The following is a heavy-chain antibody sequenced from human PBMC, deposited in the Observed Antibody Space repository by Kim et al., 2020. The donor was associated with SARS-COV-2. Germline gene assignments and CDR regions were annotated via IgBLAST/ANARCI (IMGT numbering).Heavy chain of an antibody. D-gene: IGHD2-8*01. J-gene: IGHJ5*02. V-gene: IGHV4-38-2*02. CDR3: ARVTSNWFDP. Sequence: SETLSLTCTVAGYSISSGYYWGWIRQPPGKGLEWIGSIYRSGSTYYNPSLKTRVTISVDTSKNQFSLKLTSVTAADTAVYYCARVTSNWFDPWGQGTLVTVSS. CDR1: GYSISSGYY. CDR2: IYRSGST.